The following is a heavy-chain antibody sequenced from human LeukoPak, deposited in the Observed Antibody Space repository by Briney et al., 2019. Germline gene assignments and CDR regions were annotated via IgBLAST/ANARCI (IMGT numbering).Heavy chain of an antibody. CDR2: IYYSGST. D-gene: IGHD1-26*01. V-gene: IGHV4-59*01. CDR1: GGSISSYY. Sequence: PSETLSLTCTVSGGSISSYYWSWIRQPPGKGLEWIGYIYYSGSTNYNPSLKSRVTISVDTSKNQFSLKLSSVTAADTAVYYCARDNLLGIDPWGQGTLVTVSS. J-gene: IGHJ5*02. CDR3: ARDNLLGIDP.